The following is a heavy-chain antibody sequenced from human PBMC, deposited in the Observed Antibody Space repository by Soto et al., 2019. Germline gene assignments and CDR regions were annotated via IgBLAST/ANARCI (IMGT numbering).Heavy chain of an antibody. J-gene: IGHJ3*02. CDR1: GGTFSSYA. V-gene: IGHV1-69*01. CDR3: ARRPLSWSATKNAFDI. D-gene: IGHD2-15*01. CDR2: IIPIFGTA. Sequence: QVQLVQSGAEVKKPRPSVKVSCKASGGTFSSYAISWVRHAPGQGLEWMRGIIPIFGTANYPQKVQGRLTITADESTSTAYMELSSLRYEDTAVYYCARRPLSWSATKNAFDIWGKGTMVTVSS.